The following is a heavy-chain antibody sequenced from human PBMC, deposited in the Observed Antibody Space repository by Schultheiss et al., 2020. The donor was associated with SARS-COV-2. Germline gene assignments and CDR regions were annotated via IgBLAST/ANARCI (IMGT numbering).Heavy chain of an antibody. Sequence: ASVKVSCRTSGYTFTDYYIHWVRQAPGHGLEWMGWINPKSGGTRYAHKFQGRVTMTRDASISTAYMEVTNLRSDDTAIYYCARESLTYGVYEDHWFDPWGQGTLVTVSS. V-gene: IGHV1-2*02. D-gene: IGHD5/OR15-5a*01. CDR2: INPKSGGT. CDR1: GYTFTDYY. J-gene: IGHJ5*02. CDR3: ARESLTYGVYEDHWFDP.